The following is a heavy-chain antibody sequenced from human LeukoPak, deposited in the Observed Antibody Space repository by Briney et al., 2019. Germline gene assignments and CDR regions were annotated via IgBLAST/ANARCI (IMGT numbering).Heavy chain of an antibody. CDR1: LVSFSGYD. CDR3: ARIRFLEWSHYYYYYMDV. V-gene: IGHV4-34*01. Sequence: RSETLSLSCAVYLVSFSGYDWTWIRQPPGNGLEWIGGINHSGSTNYNPSLKSRVTISVDTSKNQFSLKLSSVTAADTAVYYCARIRFLEWSHYYYYYMDVWGKGTTVTVSS. D-gene: IGHD3-3*01. J-gene: IGHJ6*03. CDR2: INHSGST.